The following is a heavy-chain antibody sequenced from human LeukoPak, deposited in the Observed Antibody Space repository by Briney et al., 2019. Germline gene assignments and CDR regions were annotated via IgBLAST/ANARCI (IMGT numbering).Heavy chain of an antibody. CDR2: IRSKAYGGTT. Sequence: PGRSLRLSCTASGFTFGDYAMSWFRQAPGKGLEWVGFIRSKAYGGTTEYAASVKGRFTISRDDSKSIAYLQMNSLKTEGTAVYYCTRVDYDSSGYYLDYWGQGTLVTVSS. CDR1: GFTFGDYA. CDR3: TRVDYDSSGYYLDY. V-gene: IGHV3-49*03. J-gene: IGHJ4*02. D-gene: IGHD3-22*01.